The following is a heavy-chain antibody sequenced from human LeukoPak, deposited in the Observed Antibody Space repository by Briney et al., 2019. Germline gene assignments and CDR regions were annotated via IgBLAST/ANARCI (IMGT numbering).Heavy chain of an antibody. CDR2: INHSGST. CDR1: GGSFSGYY. D-gene: IGHD3-22*01. V-gene: IGHV4-34*01. J-gene: IGHJ6*03. Sequence: SETLSLTCAVYGGSFSGYYWSWIRQPPGKGLEWIGEINHSGSTNYNPSLKSRVTISVDTSKNQFSLKLSSVTAADTAVYYCARQAYYYDSSGYYSDYYYYMDVWGKGTTVTISS. CDR3: ARQAYYYDSSGYYSDYYYYMDV.